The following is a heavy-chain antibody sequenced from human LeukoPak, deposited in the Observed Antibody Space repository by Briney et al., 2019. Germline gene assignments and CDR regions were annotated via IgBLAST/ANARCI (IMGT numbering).Heavy chain of an antibody. CDR1: GFTFSSYG. CDR3: AKASVGTYGPCMDV. CDR2: ISYDGSNK. D-gene: IGHD3-10*01. V-gene: IGHV3-30*18. J-gene: IGHJ6*02. Sequence: GGSLRLSCAAFGFTFSSYGMHWVRQAPGKGLEWVAVISYDGSNKYYADSVKGRFTISRDNSKNTLYLQMNSLRAEDTAVYYCAKASVGTYGPCMDVWGQGTTVTVSS.